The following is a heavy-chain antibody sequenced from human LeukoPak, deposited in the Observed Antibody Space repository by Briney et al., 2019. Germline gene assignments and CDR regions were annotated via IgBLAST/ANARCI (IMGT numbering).Heavy chain of an antibody. J-gene: IGHJ4*02. V-gene: IGHV3-21*01. Sequence: GGSLRLSCAASGFIFSNYGMNWVRQAPGKGLEWISSISSSSTYIYYADSVRGRFTVSRDNAKNSLFLQMNSLTAEDTAVYYCARLSGSVIYYTDYWGQGTLVTVPS. CDR1: GFIFSNYG. D-gene: IGHD3-10*01. CDR3: ARLSGSVIYYTDY. CDR2: ISSSSTYI.